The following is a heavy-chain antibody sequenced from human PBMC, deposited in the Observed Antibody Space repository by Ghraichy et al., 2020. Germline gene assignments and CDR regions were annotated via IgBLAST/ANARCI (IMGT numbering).Heavy chain of an antibody. CDR3: ARINGYSRGVRWYFYYFDY. D-gene: IGHD2-15*01. V-gene: IGHV2-70*11. J-gene: IGHJ4*02. CDR1: GFSLRSSGMS. CDR2: IDWDGDK. Sequence: QTLSLTCTLSGFSLRSSGMSVSWIRQSPGKALEWLARIDWDGDKYYSTSLKTRLTISKDTSKNQVVLTMTNMDTVDTATYFCARINGYSRGVRWYFYYFDYWGQGTLVNVYS.